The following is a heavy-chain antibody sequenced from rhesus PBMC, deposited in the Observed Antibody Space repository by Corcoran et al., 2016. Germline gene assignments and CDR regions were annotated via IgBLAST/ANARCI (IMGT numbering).Heavy chain of an antibody. D-gene: IGHD6-25*01. V-gene: IGHV3-201*01. Sequence: EVQLVESGGGVVQPGGSLRLSCAASGFTFDDYAMHWVRQAPGKGMEWVSGNGLSGGSTNYADSVKGQFTIAIDNAKNSLYLQIGSLRAEDTALYYYARESFPGIAAAGNFDYWGQGVLVTVSS. J-gene: IGHJ4*01. CDR1: GFTFDDYA. CDR3: ARESFPGIAAAGNFDY. CDR2: NGLSGGST.